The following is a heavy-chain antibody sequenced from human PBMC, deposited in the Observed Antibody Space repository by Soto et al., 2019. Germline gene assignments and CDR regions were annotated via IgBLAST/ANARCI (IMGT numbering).Heavy chain of an antibody. Sequence: GASVKVSCKASGYTFTSYDINWVRQVTGQGLEWMGWMNPNSGNTGYAQKFQGRVTMTRNTSISTAYMELSSLRSEDTAVYYCARGPDVLRFLEWLPRGYYGMDVWGQGTTVTVSS. CDR2: MNPNSGNT. V-gene: IGHV1-8*01. J-gene: IGHJ6*02. D-gene: IGHD3-3*01. CDR1: GYTFTSYD. CDR3: ARGPDVLRFLEWLPRGYYGMDV.